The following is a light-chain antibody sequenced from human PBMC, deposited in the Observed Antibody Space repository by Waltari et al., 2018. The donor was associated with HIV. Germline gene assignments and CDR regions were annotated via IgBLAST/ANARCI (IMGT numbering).Light chain of an antibody. CDR3: SSYTSSSPL. CDR2: EVS. CDR1: SSDVGGSNS. J-gene: IGLJ2*01. V-gene: IGLV2-14*01. Sequence: QSALTQPASVSGSPGQSITISCTGTSSDVGGSNSVSWYQHHPGRAPKRMIYEVSNRPSGVSNRFSGSKSGNTASLTISGLQAEDEADYYCSSYTSSSPLFGGGTKLTVL.